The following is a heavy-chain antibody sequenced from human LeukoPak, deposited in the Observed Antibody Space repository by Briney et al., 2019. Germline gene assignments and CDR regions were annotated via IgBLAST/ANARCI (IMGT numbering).Heavy chain of an antibody. D-gene: IGHD3-22*01. CDR3: ARDGGDDSSGYYPNDAFDI. J-gene: IGHJ3*02. CDR1: GGSISSYY. CDR2: IYYSGST. Sequence: SETLSLTCTVSGGSISSYYWSWIRQPPGKGLEWIGYIYYSGSTNYNPSLKSRVTISVDTSKNQFSLKLSSVTAADTAVYYCARDGGDDSSGYYPNDAFDIWGQGTMVTVSS. V-gene: IGHV4-59*12.